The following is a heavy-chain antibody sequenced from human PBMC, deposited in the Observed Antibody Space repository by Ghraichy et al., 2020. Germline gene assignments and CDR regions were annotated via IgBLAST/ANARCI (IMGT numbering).Heavy chain of an antibody. CDR1: GGSFSGYY. Sequence: LNISCAIYGGSFSGYYWSWIRQPPGKGLEWIGEINHSGSTNYNPSLKSRVTISVDTSKNQFSLKLSSVTAADTTVYYCARVGQTGTFYYYGMDVWGHGTTVTVSS. CDR2: INHSGST. D-gene: IGHD1-7*01. V-gene: IGHV4-34*01. J-gene: IGHJ6*02. CDR3: ARVGQTGTFYYYGMDV.